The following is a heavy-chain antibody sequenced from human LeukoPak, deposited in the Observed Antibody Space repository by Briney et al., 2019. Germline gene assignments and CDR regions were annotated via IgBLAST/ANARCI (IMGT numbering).Heavy chain of an antibody. J-gene: IGHJ4*02. Sequence: GGSLRLSCEASGFTFSNYAMSWVRQAPGKRLEWVSGISSNDDITYYADSVKGRFTISRDHFKNIVYLQMNSLRAEDTAIYHCTKGLTPDYWGQGTLVTVSS. CDR1: GFTFSNYA. D-gene: IGHD7-27*01. CDR3: TKGLTPDY. V-gene: IGHV3-23*01. CDR2: ISSNDDIT.